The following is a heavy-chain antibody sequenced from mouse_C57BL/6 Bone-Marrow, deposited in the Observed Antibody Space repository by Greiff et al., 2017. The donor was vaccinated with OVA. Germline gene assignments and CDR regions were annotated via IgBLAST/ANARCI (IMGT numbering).Heavy chain of an antibody. V-gene: IGHV1-42*01. CDR3: ARENWDWFAY. Sequence: LVESGPELVKPGASVKISCKASGYSFTGYYMNWVKQSPEKSLEWIGEINPSTGGTTYNQKFKAKATLTVDKSSSTAYMQLKSLTSEDSAVYYCARENWDWFAYWGQGTLVTVSA. CDR2: INPSTGGT. CDR1: GYSFTGYY. J-gene: IGHJ3*01. D-gene: IGHD4-1*01.